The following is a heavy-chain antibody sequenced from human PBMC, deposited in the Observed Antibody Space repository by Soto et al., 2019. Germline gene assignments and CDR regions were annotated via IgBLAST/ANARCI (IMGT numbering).Heavy chain of an antibody. CDR3: ASRDLSYSDFWSGYSLDYGVDV. V-gene: IGHV1-46*01. J-gene: IGHJ6*02. D-gene: IGHD3-3*01. Sequence: GPSVKVSCKASGNTLTNYYMQWVRQAPGQGLEWMGIINPNGDSTGYAQKFQGRVKITRDTSTSTVYMELSSLTSDDSAVYFCASRDLSYSDFWSGYSLDYGVDVWGQGTTVTVSS. CDR2: INPNGDST. CDR1: GNTLTNYY.